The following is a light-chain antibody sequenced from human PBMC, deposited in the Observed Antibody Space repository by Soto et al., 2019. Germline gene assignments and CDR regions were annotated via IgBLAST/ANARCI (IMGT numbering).Light chain of an antibody. CDR1: QSVSTSN. Sequence: IVLTQSPGTLSSSPGERATLSCRASQSVSTSNLAWYQQRPGQAPRLLIYGASRRATGIPDRFSGSGSGTDLTLTISRLEPEDLAVYYCQQYDNSVWTFGQGTKVEIK. CDR3: QQYDNSVWT. J-gene: IGKJ1*01. CDR2: GAS. V-gene: IGKV3-20*01.